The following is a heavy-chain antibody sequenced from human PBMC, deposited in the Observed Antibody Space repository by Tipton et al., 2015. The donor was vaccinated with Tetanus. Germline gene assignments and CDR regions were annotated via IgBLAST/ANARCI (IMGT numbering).Heavy chain of an antibody. D-gene: IGHD3-16*01. CDR1: GFTFNGYG. CDR3: AREGSLGGLGPVDP. J-gene: IGHJ5*02. Sequence: SLRLSCAASGFTFNGYGMHWVRQAPGKGLEWLALVWYDGSRQYYADSVKGRFTISRDNSKNTVDLQMNNLRDEDTAVYYCAREGSLGGLGPVDPWGQGPLFAVPS. V-gene: IGHV3-33*01. CDR2: VWYDGSRQ.